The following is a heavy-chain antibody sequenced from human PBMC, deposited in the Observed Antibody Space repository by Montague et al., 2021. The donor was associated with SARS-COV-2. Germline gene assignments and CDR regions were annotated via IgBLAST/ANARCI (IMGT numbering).Heavy chain of an antibody. D-gene: IGHD6-13*01. Sequence: SLSLSCAASGFTFSAYWLPWVRQAPGQGLEWVARIRADGTTANYADSVKGRFTISRDNAQDTVYLHMTTLTAEDTAVYYCVRAFSNSFKWFDPWGQGTLVTVSS. CDR1: GFTFSAYW. J-gene: IGHJ5*02. V-gene: IGHV3-74*01. CDR2: IRADGTTA. CDR3: VRAFSNSFKWFDP.